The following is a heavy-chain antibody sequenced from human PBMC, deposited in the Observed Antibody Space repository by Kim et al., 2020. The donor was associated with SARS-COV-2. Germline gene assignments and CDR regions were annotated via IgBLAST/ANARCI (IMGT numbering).Heavy chain of an antibody. V-gene: IGHV4-59*01. D-gene: IGHD3-16*02. CDR3: ARGTYDYVWGSYRXVY. Sequence: SETLSLTCTVSGGSISGYHWSWIRQSPGRGLEWIGYIYYSGNTNYRPSLKSRVTISIDTSKNQFSLKLRSVTAADTAVYYCARGTYDYVWGSYRXVYWGQGTLVTVSS. CDR1: GGSISGYH. CDR2: IYYSGNT. J-gene: IGHJ4*02.